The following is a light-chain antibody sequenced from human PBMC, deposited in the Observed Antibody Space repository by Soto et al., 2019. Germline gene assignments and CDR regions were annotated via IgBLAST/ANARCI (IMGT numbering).Light chain of an antibody. CDR2: RTF. V-gene: IGKV3-20*01. CDR1: QTIASRY. Sequence: EIVLTQSPGTLSLSPGERATLSCRASQTIASRYLAWYRHQPCQAPRLLIYRTFARAPGIPDRFSGGGSGTDFTLTISRLEREDFAVYYCQQYDTSPPTFGQGTRLEIK. CDR3: QQYDTSPPT. J-gene: IGKJ5*01.